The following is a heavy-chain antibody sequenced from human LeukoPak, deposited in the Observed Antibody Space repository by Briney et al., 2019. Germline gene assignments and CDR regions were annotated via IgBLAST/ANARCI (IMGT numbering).Heavy chain of an antibody. CDR2: INNDGVST. CDR3: ARKPLSGGYGGTIDY. D-gene: IGHD3-10*01. Sequence: GGSLRLSCATSGFTLSSYWMHWVRQVPGKGLERLSRINNDGVSTSYADSVKGRFTISRDNAKNTLYLRMNSLRAEDTAIYYCARKPLSGGYGGTIDYWGQGTLVTVSS. V-gene: IGHV3-74*01. J-gene: IGHJ4*02. CDR1: GFTLSSYW.